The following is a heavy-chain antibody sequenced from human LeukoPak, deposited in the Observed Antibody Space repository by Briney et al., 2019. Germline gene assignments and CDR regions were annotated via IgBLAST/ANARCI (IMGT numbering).Heavy chain of an antibody. D-gene: IGHD5-12*01. CDR2: IYHSGST. Sequence: SGTLSLTCAVSGGSISSSNWWSWVRQPPGKGLEWIGEIYHSGSTNYNPSLKSRVTISVDKSKNQFSLKLSSVTAADTAVYYCARDLSGYDYAYYYGMDVWGQGTTVTVSS. CDR1: GGSISSSNW. J-gene: IGHJ6*02. V-gene: IGHV4-4*02. CDR3: ARDLSGYDYAYYYGMDV.